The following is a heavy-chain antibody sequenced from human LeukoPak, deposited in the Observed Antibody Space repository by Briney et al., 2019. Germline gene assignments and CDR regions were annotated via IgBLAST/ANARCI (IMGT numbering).Heavy chain of an antibody. Sequence: PSETLSLTCTVSGGSFSSGLYYWTWIRQPGGKGLEWIGRIYISGSTNYNPSLKSRVTISRDTSKNEFSLKLSSVTAADTAVYYCARGALNYYDSSGYSVDYWGQGTLVTVSS. CDR3: ARGALNYYDSSGYSVDY. V-gene: IGHV4-61*02. CDR2: IYISGST. J-gene: IGHJ4*02. D-gene: IGHD3-22*01. CDR1: GGSFSSGLYY.